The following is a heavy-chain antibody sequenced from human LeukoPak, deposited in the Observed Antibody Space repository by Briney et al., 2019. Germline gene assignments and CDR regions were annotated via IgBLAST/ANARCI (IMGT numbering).Heavy chain of an antibody. CDR3: AKELEDYYGPPDY. CDR1: GFTFSSYA. V-gene: IGHV3-23*01. CDR2: ISGSGGST. D-gene: IGHD3-10*01. J-gene: IGHJ4*02. Sequence: GGSLRLSCAASGFTFSSYAMSWVRQTPGKGLEWVSAISGSGGSTYYADSVKGRFTISRDNSKNTLYLQMNSLRAEDTAVYYCAKELEDYYGPPDYWGQRTLVTVSS.